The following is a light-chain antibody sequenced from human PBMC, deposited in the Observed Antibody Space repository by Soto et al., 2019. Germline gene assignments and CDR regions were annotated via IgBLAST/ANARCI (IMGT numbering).Light chain of an antibody. CDR1: SGYSNYK. CDR3: GADHGSGSTFVYV. J-gene: IGLJ1*01. CDR2: VGTGGIEG. Sequence: QAVLTQPPSASASLGASVTLTCTLSSGYSNYKVDWYQQRPGKGPRFVMRVGTGGIEGSKGDGIPDRFSVLGSGLNRNLTIKNIQEEDESDYHCGADHGSGSTFVYVFGTGTKVTVL. V-gene: IGLV9-49*01.